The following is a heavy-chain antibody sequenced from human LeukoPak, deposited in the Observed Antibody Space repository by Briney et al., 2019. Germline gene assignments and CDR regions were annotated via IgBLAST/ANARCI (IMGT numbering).Heavy chain of an antibody. J-gene: IGHJ4*02. V-gene: IGHV3-7*01. CDR2: IKKDGSEK. D-gene: IGHD3-10*01. CDR1: GFTLSRHW. CDR3: AREGKRDYYGSGSYSY. Sequence: GGSLRLSCVASGFTLSRHWMSWVRQAPGSGLEWVANIKKDGSEKNYVDSVKGRFTISRDNVKNSLYLQMNSLRAEDTAVYYCAREGKRDYYGSGSYSYWGQGTLVTVSS.